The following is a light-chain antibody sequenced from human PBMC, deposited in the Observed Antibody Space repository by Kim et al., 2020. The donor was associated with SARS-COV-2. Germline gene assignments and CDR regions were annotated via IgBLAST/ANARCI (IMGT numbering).Light chain of an antibody. CDR1: QSVDNW. J-gene: IGKJ1*01. CDR2: QAS. V-gene: IGKV1-5*03. CDR3: KQYETYWT. Sequence: DIQMTQSPSTLSAFVGNRVTITCRASQSVDNWLAWYQQKPGKAPKLLLYQASKLSSGVPSRFSGSGSGTDFTLTISNLQPDDSAIYYCKQYETYWTFGPGTKVDIK.